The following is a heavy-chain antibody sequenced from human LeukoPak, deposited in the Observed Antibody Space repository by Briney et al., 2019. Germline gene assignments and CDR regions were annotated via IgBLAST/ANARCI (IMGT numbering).Heavy chain of an antibody. J-gene: IGHJ4*02. Sequence: SGTLSLTCTVSGGSISSYYWSWIRQPPGKGLEWIGFISYSGSTNYNPSLKSRVTISVDTSKNQFSLKLSSVTAADTAVYYCAREGYYGSGSLDYWGQGTLVTVSS. CDR1: GGSISSYY. D-gene: IGHD3-10*01. CDR2: ISYSGST. V-gene: IGHV4-59*01. CDR3: AREGYYGSGSLDY.